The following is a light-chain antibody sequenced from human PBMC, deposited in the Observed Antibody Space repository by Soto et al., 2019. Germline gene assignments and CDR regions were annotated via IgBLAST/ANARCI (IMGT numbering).Light chain of an antibody. Sequence: DIQMTQSPSSLSASVGDRATITCQASQDISNYLNWYQQKPGKAPKLLIYGASNLETGVPSRFSGSGSGTDSTFTISSLQPEDIATHYRQQYDNLPLTFGGGTKVDIK. CDR3: QQYDNLPLT. CDR1: QDISNY. J-gene: IGKJ4*01. V-gene: IGKV1-33*01. CDR2: GAS.